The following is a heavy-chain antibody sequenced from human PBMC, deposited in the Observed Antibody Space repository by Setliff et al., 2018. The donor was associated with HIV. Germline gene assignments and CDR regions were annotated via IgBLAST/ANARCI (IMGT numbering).Heavy chain of an antibody. D-gene: IGHD3-9*01. CDR2: IHYSGIT. CDR1: RDSINGHW. CDR3: ARYKCINFACVGSDI. Sequence: PSETLSLTCTVSRDSINGHWWSWIRQPPGKGLEWTGSIHYSGITHYNPSLKSRLTMSVDTSKNQVSLKLTSVTAADTAVYYCARYKCINFACVGSDIWGQGTVVTVSS. V-gene: IGHV4-59*11. J-gene: IGHJ3*02.